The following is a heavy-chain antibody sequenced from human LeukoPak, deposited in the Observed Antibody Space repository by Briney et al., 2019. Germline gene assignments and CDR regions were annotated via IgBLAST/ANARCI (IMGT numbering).Heavy chain of an antibody. V-gene: IGHV4-30-4*01. Sequence: SETLSLTCTVSGDSINSGDHYWSWIRQPPGKDLEWIGFIYYSGSTYYNLSLKSRVTISVDTSKNQFSLKLGSLTAADTAVYYCARESLTGPTNYWGQGTLVTVSS. CDR3: ARESLTGPTNY. J-gene: IGHJ4*02. D-gene: IGHD3-9*01. CDR2: IYYSGST. CDR1: GDSINSGDHY.